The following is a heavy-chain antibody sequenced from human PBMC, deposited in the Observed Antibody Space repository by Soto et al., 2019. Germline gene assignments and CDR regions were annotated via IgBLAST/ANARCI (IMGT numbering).Heavy chain of an antibody. V-gene: IGHV1-18*01. D-gene: IGHD5-12*01. J-gene: IGHJ4*02. CDR3: ARVSSGYDSVGNFDY. CDR2: IRAYNGNT. Sequence: QVQLVQSGAEVKKPGASVKVSCKASGYTFTSYGISWVRHAPGQGLEWMGWIRAYNGNTNYAQKLQGRVTMTTDTSTSTAYMELRSLRSDDTAVYYCARVSSGYDSVGNFDYWGQGTLVTVSS. CDR1: GYTFTSYG.